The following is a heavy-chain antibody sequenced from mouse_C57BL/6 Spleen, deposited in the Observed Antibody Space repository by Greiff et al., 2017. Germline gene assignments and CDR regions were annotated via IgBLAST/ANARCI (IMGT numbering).Heavy chain of an antibody. V-gene: IGHV1-64*01. CDR2: IHPNSGST. J-gene: IGHJ3*01. Sequence: QVQLQQPGAELVKPGASVKLSCKASGYTFTSYWMHWVKQRPGQGLEWIGMIHPNSGSTNYNEKFKSKATLTVDKSSSTAYMQLSRLTSEDSAVYYCARVEGVYSAWFAYWGQGTLVTVSA. D-gene: IGHD1-1*01. CDR3: ARVEGVYSAWFAY. CDR1: GYTFTSYW.